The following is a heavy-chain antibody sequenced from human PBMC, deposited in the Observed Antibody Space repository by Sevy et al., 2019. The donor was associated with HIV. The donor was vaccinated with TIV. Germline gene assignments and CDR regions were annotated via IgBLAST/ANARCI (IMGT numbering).Heavy chain of an antibody. D-gene: IGHD6-13*01. Sequence: ASVKVSCKASGYTFTSYAMNWVRQAPGQGLEWMGWINTNTGNPTYAQGFTGRFVFSLDTSVSTAYLQISSLKAEDTAVYYCARAGAIAAAGTAFYYFHGMDLWGQGTTVTVSS. CDR1: GYTFTSYA. CDR3: ARAGAIAAAGTAFYYFHGMDL. V-gene: IGHV7-4-1*02. J-gene: IGHJ6*01. CDR2: INTNTGNP.